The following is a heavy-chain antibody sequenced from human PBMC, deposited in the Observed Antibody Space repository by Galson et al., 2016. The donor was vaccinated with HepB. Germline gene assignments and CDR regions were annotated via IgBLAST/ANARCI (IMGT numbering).Heavy chain of an antibody. V-gene: IGHV5-51*01. CDR2: VSHAGGS. Sequence: QSGAEVKKPGESLKISCLASGYSFTNYWIVWVRQVPGKGLEWIGEVSHAGGSGYNPTLRGRVPISLDRTQNRCALRLDSVTSADTATYYCARDLQTYRYFAAWGQGTLVSVSS. CDR3: ARDLQTYRYFAA. J-gene: IGHJ5*02. D-gene: IGHD1-26*01. CDR1: GYSFTNYW.